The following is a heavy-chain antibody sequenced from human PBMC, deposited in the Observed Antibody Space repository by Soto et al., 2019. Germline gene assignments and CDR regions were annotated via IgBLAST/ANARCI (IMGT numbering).Heavy chain of an antibody. V-gene: IGHV3-23*01. D-gene: IGHD6-19*01. J-gene: IGHJ4*02. CDR3: AKVSAARSSGWHLPSY. CDR2: ISGSGGST. CDR1: GFTFSSYA. Sequence: EVQLLESGGGLVQPGGSLRLSCAASGFTFSSYAMSWVRQAPGKGLEWVSAISGSGGSTYYADSVKGRFTISRDNSKNTLYLQMNSLRAEDTAVYYCAKVSAARSSGWHLPSYWGQGTLVTVSS.